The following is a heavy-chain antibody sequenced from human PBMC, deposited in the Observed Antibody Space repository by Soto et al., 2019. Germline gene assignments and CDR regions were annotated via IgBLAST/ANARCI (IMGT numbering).Heavy chain of an antibody. CDR1: GFSFSAYY. V-gene: IGHV3-72*01. CDR2: IRNKAESYTT. Sequence: EVQLVESGGDLVQPGGSLRLSCAASGFSFSAYYMDWVRQAPGKGLEWVGLIRNKAESYTTEYAASVRGRFTISRDDSKNLVFLQMNSLTTEDTAVYYCCDCGHTNLDSWGRATLVTVSS. CDR3: CDCGHTNLDS. J-gene: IGHJ4*02. D-gene: IGHD2-21*01.